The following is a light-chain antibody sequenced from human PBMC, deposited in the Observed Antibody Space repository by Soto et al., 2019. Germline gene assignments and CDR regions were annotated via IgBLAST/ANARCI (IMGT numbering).Light chain of an antibody. Sequence: EIVMTQSPATLSVSPGERATLSCRASQSVSSSYLAWYQQKPGQAPRLLIYDASTRATGIPARFSGSWSGTEFTLTINSLQSEDFAVYYCQQYDAWPLTFGGGTKVDIK. CDR1: QSVSSSY. J-gene: IGKJ4*01. V-gene: IGKV3-15*01. CDR3: QQYDAWPLT. CDR2: DAS.